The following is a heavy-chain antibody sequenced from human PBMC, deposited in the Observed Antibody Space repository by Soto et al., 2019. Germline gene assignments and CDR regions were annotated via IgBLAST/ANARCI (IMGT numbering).Heavy chain of an antibody. V-gene: IGHV4-34*01. CDR2: INHSGST. J-gene: IGHJ6*02. Sequence: PSETLSLTCTVSGGSISSYYWSWIRQPPGKGLEWIGEINHSGSTNYNPSLKSRVTISVDTSKNQFSLKLSSVTAADTAVYYCARGRRGSSWYYYYGMDVWGQGTTVTVSS. D-gene: IGHD6-13*01. CDR1: GGSISSYY. CDR3: ARGRRGSSWYYYYGMDV.